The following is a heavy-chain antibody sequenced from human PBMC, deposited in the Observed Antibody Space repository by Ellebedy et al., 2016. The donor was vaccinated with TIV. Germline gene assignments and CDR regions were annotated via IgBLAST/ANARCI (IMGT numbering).Heavy chain of an antibody. CDR1: GLTVSSNY. V-gene: IGHV3-66*01. CDR3: ARVRGRSESYAMDV. Sequence: GESLKISCAASGLTVSSNYMNWVRQAPGQGLEWVSVFYSDGRTYFADSVKGRFTVSRDISRNTLYLQMNSLRAEDTAVYFCARVRGRSESYAMDVWGQGTTVTVSS. CDR2: FYSDGRT. J-gene: IGHJ6*02.